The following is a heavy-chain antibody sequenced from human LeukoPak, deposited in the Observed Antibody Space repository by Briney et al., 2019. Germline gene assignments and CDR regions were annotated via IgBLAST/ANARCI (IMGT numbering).Heavy chain of an antibody. Sequence: SETLSLTCAVYGGSFSGYYWSWIRQPPGKGLEWIGEINHSGSTNYNPSLKSRVTISVDTSKNQFSLKLSSVTAADTAVYYCARGLAVNTAKYFQHWGRGTLVTVSS. D-gene: IGHD4-17*01. CDR2: INHSGST. J-gene: IGHJ1*01. V-gene: IGHV4-34*01. CDR1: GGSFSGYY. CDR3: ARGLAVNTAKYFQH.